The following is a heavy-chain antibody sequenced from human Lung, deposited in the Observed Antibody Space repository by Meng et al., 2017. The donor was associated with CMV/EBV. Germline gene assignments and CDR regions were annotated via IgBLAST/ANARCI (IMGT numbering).Heavy chain of an antibody. CDR3: ARREGWFDS. Sequence: VSCNASGYAFTSYGISWVRRAPGQGLEWLGWTSTYNGITNYAQNLQGRVTMTTDTSTSTAYMELRSLGHDDTAVYYCARREGWFDSWGQGTLVTVSS. CDR2: TSTYNGIT. CDR1: GYAFTSYG. J-gene: IGHJ5*01. V-gene: IGHV1-18*01.